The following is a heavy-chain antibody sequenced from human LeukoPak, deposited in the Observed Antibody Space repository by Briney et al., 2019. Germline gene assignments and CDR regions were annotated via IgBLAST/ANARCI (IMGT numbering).Heavy chain of an antibody. CDR1: GFIFSSSD. J-gene: IGHJ4*02. V-gene: IGHV3-13*01. CDR3: ARARHREGYKSTWCDY. CDR2: IGTADAT. Sequence: GGSLSLSCAASGFIFSSSDIHWVRLATGKCLEWVSAIGTADATDYPGSGKGASTSSRTTARTCLFLQLTSWTARATAAYSWARARHREGYKSTWCDYWGQGTLVTVSS. D-gene: IGHD6-13*01.